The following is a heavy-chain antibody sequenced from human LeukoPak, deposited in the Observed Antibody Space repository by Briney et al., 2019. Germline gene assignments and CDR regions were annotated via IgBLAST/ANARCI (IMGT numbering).Heavy chain of an antibody. D-gene: IGHD3-10*01. Sequence: PSETLSLTCAVYGGSFSGYYWSWIRQPPGKGLEWIGEINHSGSTNYNPSLKSRVTISVDTSKNQFSLKPSSVTAADTAVYYCARGRVVRGVITTYYFDYWGQGTLVTVSS. CDR2: INHSGST. V-gene: IGHV4-34*01. CDR1: GGSFSGYY. CDR3: ARGRVVRGVITTYYFDY. J-gene: IGHJ4*02.